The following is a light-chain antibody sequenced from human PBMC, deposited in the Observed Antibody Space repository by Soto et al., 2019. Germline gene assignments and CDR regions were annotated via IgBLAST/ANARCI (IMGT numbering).Light chain of an antibody. CDR1: SSDVGGYNY. J-gene: IGLJ1*01. V-gene: IGLV2-14*01. Sequence: QSALTQPASVSGSPGQSITISCTGSSSDVGGYNYVSWYQQHPGKAPKLLIYEVSNRPSGVSNRFSGSKSGNTASLTISGLQAEDEADYYCSSYPSSSALYVFGTGTTLTVL. CDR2: EVS. CDR3: SSYPSSSALYV.